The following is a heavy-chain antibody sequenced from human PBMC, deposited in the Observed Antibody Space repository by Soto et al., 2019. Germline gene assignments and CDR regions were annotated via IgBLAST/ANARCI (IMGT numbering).Heavy chain of an antibody. CDR1: GGSFSGYY. Sequence: SETLSLTCAVYGGSFSGYYWSWIRQPPGKGLEWIGEINHSGSTNYNPSLKSRVTISVDTSKNQFSLKLGSVTAADTAVYYCARGFRAALTSVRGVPTYYYYYMDVWGKGTTVTVSS. J-gene: IGHJ6*03. CDR2: INHSGST. D-gene: IGHD3-10*01. CDR3: ARGFRAALTSVRGVPTYYYYYMDV. V-gene: IGHV4-34*01.